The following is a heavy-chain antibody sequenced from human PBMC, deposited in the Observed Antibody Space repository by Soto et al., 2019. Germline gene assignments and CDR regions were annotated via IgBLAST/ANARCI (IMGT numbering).Heavy chain of an antibody. D-gene: IGHD2-15*01. Sequence: ASVKVSCKASGYTFTSYAMHWVRQAPGQRLEWMGWINAGNGNTKYSQKFQGRVTITRDTSASTAYMELSSLRSEDTAVYYCARGGHCSGGSCYFDYWGQGTLVTVSS. CDR3: ARGGHCSGGSCYFDY. CDR1: GYTFTSYA. V-gene: IGHV1-3*01. CDR2: INAGNGNT. J-gene: IGHJ4*02.